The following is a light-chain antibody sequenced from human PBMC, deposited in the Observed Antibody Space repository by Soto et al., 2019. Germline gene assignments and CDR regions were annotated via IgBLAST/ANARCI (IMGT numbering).Light chain of an antibody. V-gene: IGKV1-39*01. Sequence: DIQMTQSPSSLSASVGDRVTITCRASESINRHLNWYQQKPGKAPKLLIYAASSLQNGVPSRFSGSGSGTDFTLTISNLQPQDFATYYCQQSYSTLSITFGQGTRLEIK. CDR3: QQSYSTLSIT. CDR1: ESINRH. J-gene: IGKJ5*01. CDR2: AAS.